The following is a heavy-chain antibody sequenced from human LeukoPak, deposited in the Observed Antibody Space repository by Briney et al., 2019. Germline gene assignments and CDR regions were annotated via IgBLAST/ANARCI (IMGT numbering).Heavy chain of an antibody. Sequence: GGSLRLSCAASGFTFSSYSMNWVRQAPGKGLEWVSSISSSSSYIYYADSVKGRFTISRDNSKNSLYLQMNSLRAEDTAVYYCARASGSGRKHDYWGQGTLVTVSS. CDR2: ISSSSSYI. V-gene: IGHV3-21*04. D-gene: IGHD3-10*01. CDR3: ARASGSGRKHDY. CDR1: GFTFSSYS. J-gene: IGHJ4*02.